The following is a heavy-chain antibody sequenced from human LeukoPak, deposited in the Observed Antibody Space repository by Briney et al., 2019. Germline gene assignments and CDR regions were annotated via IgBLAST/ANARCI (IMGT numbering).Heavy chain of an antibody. V-gene: IGHV3-21*01. J-gene: IGHJ3*02. CDR3: ARDRVLWFGKDAFDI. D-gene: IGHD3-10*01. Sequence: NAGGSLRLSCAASGFTFRSYTMHWVRQAPGKGLEWVSAISGSGGSTYCADSLKGRCTISRDNAKNSLYLQMNSLRAEDTAVYYCARDRVLWFGKDAFDIWGQGTMVTVSS. CDR2: ISGSGGST. CDR1: GFTFRSYT.